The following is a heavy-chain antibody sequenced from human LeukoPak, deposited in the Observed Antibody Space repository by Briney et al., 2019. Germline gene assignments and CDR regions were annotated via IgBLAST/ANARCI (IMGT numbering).Heavy chain of an antibody. CDR1: GFTFSDYS. CDR2: ISSSGSTI. CDR3: ARPTPTYTSSWYIPWFDY. Sequence: KAGGSLRLPCAASGFTFSDYSMTWIRQAPGKGLEWISYISSSGSTIYSADSVKGRFTISRDNAKNSLYLQMNSLRAEDTAVYYCARPTPTYTSSWYIPWFDYWGQGTLVTVSS. D-gene: IGHD6-13*01. J-gene: IGHJ4*02. V-gene: IGHV3-11*01.